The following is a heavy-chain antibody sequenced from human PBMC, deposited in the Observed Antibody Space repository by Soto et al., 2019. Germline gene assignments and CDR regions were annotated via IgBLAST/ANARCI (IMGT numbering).Heavy chain of an antibody. V-gene: IGHV5-10-1*01. Sequence: GESLKISCKGSGYIFSDYWITWVRQMPGKGLEWMGRIDPGDSNIDYSPSFQGHVTMSTDMSISTAYLQWSSLKASDTAMYYCARLVSSGYYYNYWGQGTLLTV. D-gene: IGHD3-22*01. CDR2: IDPGDSNI. CDR3: ARLVSSGYYYNY. CDR1: GYIFSDYW. J-gene: IGHJ4*02.